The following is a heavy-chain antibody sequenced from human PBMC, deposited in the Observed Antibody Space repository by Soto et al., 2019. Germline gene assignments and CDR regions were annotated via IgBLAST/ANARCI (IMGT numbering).Heavy chain of an antibody. CDR1: GVSFSVYY. CDR2: INHDGRT. D-gene: IGHD3-10*01. CDR3: AQLMLGYYYASGSGEY. J-gene: IGHJ4*02. V-gene: IGHV4-34*01. Sequence: QVQLQQWGAGLLKPSETLSLTCAVNGVSFSVYYWSWMRQPPGKGLEWIGEINHDGRTNYNPSLNSRVTISVDTSKNQFSLKLSSVTAADTAVYYCAQLMLGYYYASGSGEYWGQGTLVTVSS.